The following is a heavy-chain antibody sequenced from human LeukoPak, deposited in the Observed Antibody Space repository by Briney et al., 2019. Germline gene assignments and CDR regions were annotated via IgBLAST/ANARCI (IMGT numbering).Heavy chain of an antibody. CDR2: ISYSGST. V-gene: IGHV4-59*08. CDR1: STSITRDY. J-gene: IGHJ6*02. CDR3: AGGDESLVYGMDV. Sequence: SETLSLTCTVSSTSITRDYWTWIRQPPGKGLEWVGYISYSGSTHYSPSLSSRVSISLDTSKNQFSLRLKSVTAADTAVYYCAGGDESLVYGMDVWGQGTTVTVSS.